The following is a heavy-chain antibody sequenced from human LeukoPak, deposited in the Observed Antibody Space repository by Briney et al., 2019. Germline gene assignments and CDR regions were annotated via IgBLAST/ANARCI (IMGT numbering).Heavy chain of an antibody. Sequence: ASVKVSCKASGGTFSSYAISWVRQAPGQGLEWMGGIIPIFGTANYAQKFQGRVTITADESTSTAYMELSSLRSEDTAVYYCARGTVTTPGDNWFDPWGQGTLVTVPS. CDR3: ARGTVTTPGDNWFDP. D-gene: IGHD4-17*01. CDR1: GGTFSSYA. CDR2: IIPIFGTA. J-gene: IGHJ5*02. V-gene: IGHV1-69*13.